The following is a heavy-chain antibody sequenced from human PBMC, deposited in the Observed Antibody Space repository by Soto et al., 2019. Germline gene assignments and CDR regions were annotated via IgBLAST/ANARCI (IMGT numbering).Heavy chain of an antibody. CDR2: INSDGSST. CDR1: GFTFRSYW. D-gene: IGHD2-15*01. Sequence: EVQLVESGGGLVQPGGSLSLSCAASGFTFRSYWMHWVRQAPGNGLVWVSRINSDGSSTSYADSVKGRFTISRDNAKNTAYLQMNRLRAEDTAVYYCARTSLVVPAATLEDYWGQGTLVTVSS. V-gene: IGHV3-74*01. J-gene: IGHJ4*02. CDR3: ARTSLVVPAATLEDY.